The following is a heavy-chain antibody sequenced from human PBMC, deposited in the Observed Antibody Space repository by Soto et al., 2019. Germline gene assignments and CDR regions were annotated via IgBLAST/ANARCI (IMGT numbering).Heavy chain of an antibody. CDR1: GFTFSSYS. V-gene: IGHV3-48*02. CDR3: AREGWAIVLVPAAPDGMHV. D-gene: IGHD2-2*01. Sequence: EVQLVESGGGLVQPGGSLRLSCAASGFTFSSYSMNWVRQAPGKGLEWVSYISSSSSTIYYADSVKGRFTISRDNAKNSLYLQMNSLRDEDTAVYYCAREGWAIVLVPAAPDGMHVWGQGTTVTVSS. J-gene: IGHJ6*02. CDR2: ISSSSSTI.